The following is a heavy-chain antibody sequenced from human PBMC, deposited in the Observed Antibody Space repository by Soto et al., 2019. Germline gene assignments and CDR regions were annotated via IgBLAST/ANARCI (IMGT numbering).Heavy chain of an antibody. Sequence: GASVKVSCKASGYTFTSSAMHWVRQAPGQRLEWMGGINPVYGTAKYAQKFQGRVTITADKSTSTAYMELSSLRSEDTAVYYCARPNYYDSSGYLERYYYYGMDVWGQGTTVTVSS. D-gene: IGHD3-22*01. CDR1: GYTFTSSA. CDR2: INPVYGTA. CDR3: ARPNYYDSSGYLERYYYYGMDV. V-gene: IGHV1-69*06. J-gene: IGHJ6*02.